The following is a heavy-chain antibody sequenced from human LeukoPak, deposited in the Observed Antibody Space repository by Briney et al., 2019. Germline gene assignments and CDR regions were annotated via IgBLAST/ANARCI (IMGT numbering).Heavy chain of an antibody. CDR2: IIPIFGTA. CDR1: GGTFSSYA. D-gene: IGHD6-19*01. Sequence: GSSVKVSCKASGGTFSSYAISWVRQAPGQGLEWMGRIIPIFGTANYAQKFQGRVTITTDESTSTPYMELSSLRSEDTAVYYCARDQVVAGTVPDYWGQGTLVTVSS. J-gene: IGHJ4*02. V-gene: IGHV1-69*05. CDR3: ARDQVVAGTVPDY.